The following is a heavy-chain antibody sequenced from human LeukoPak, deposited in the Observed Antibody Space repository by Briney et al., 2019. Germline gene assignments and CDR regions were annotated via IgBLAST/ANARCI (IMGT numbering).Heavy chain of an antibody. D-gene: IGHD3-3*01. V-gene: IGHV3-48*03. J-gene: IGHJ4*02. CDR1: GFTFSSYE. CDR2: ISSSGSTT. Sequence: GGSLRLSCAASGFTFSSYEMNWVRQAPGKGLERVSYISSSGSTTYYADFVKGRFTISRDNAKNSLYLQMNSLRAEDTAVYYCAREASYYNLYYDYWGQGSLVAVSS. CDR3: AREASYYNLYYDY.